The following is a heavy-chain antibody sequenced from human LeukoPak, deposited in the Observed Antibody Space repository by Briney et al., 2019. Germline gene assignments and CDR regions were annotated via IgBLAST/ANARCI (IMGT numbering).Heavy chain of an antibody. V-gene: IGHV3-33*01. D-gene: IGHD2-15*01. CDR1: GFTFSSYG. Sequence: PGRSLRLSCAASGFTFSSYGMHRVRQAPGKGLEWVAVIWYDGSNKYYADSVKGRFTISRDNSKDTLYLQMNSLRAEDTAVYYCARDGGYCSGGSCYSYYFDYWGQGTLVTVSS. CDR2: IWYDGSNK. CDR3: ARDGGYCSGGSCYSYYFDY. J-gene: IGHJ4*02.